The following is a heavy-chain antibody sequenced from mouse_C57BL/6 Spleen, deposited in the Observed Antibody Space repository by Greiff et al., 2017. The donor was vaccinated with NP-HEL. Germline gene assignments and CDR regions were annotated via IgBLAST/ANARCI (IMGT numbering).Heavy chain of an antibody. J-gene: IGHJ1*03. V-gene: IGHV1-80*01. Sequence: QVQLQQSGAELVKPGASVKISCKASGYAFSSYWMNWVKQRPGKGLEWIGQIYPGDGDTNYNGKFKGKATLTADKSSSTAYMQLSSLTSEDSAVYFCARLDTTVVDWYFDVWGTGTTVTVSS. D-gene: IGHD1-1*01. CDR3: ARLDTTVVDWYFDV. CDR2: IYPGDGDT. CDR1: GYAFSSYW.